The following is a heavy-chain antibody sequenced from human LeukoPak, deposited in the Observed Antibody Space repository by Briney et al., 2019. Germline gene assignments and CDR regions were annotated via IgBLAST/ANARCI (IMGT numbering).Heavy chain of an antibody. CDR2: IKEDGSVE. CDR1: GLTFSTYA. Sequence: GGSLRLSCAASGLTFSTYAMSWVRQAPGKGLEWVATIKEDGSVEYSVDSMRGRFTISRDIAKNLLHLQMNSLRGEDTAVYYCATYSGPDKWDALDMWGQGTLVTVSS. D-gene: IGHD1-26*01. J-gene: IGHJ3*02. V-gene: IGHV3-7*01. CDR3: ATYSGPDKWDALDM.